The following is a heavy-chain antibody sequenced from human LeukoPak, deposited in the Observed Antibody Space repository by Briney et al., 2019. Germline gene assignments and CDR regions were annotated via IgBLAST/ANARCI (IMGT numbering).Heavy chain of an antibody. V-gene: IGHV4-39*07. CDR2: IYYSGST. CDR3: ARDSGLRYFDWLPPPIDY. Sequence: SETLSLTCTVSGGSISSSSYYWGWIRQPPGKGLEWIGSIYYSGSTYYNPSLKSRVTITVDTSKNQFSLKLSSVTAADTAVYYCARDSGLRYFDWLPPPIDYWGQGTLVTVSS. CDR1: GGSISSSSYY. D-gene: IGHD3-9*01. J-gene: IGHJ4*02.